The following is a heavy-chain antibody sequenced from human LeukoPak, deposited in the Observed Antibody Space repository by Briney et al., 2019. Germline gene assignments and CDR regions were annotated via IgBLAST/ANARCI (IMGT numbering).Heavy chain of an antibody. D-gene: IGHD2/OR15-2a*01. CDR1: GYTFTSYG. V-gene: IGHV1-18*01. CDR3: ARVSRAAYYYYGMDV. Sequence: ASVKVSCKASGYTFTSYGISWVRQAPGQGLEWMGWISAYNGNTNYAQKLQGRVTMTTDTSTSTAYMELRSLRSDDTAVYYCARVSRAAYYYYGMDVWDQGTTVTVSS. J-gene: IGHJ6*02. CDR2: ISAYNGNT.